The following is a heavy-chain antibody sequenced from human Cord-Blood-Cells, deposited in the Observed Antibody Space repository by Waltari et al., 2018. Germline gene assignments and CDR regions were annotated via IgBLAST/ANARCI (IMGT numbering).Heavy chain of an antibody. D-gene: IGHD1-1*01. V-gene: IGHV4-61*09. J-gene: IGHJ5*02. Sequence: QVQLQESGPGLVKPSQTLSLTCTVSGGSISSGSYYWSWIRQPAGKGLEWIGYIYTSGSTNYNPSLKSRVTISVDTSKNQFSLKLSSVTAADTAVDYCARVGSYNWFDPWGQGTLVTVSS. CDR1: GGSISSGSYY. CDR2: IYTSGST. CDR3: ARVGSYNWFDP.